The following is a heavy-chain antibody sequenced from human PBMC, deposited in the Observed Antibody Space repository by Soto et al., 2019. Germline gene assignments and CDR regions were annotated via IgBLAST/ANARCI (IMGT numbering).Heavy chain of an antibody. CDR2: IYHSGST. CDR3: ARDPPSYPNAFDI. J-gene: IGHJ3*02. CDR1: GGSFSGYY. V-gene: IGHV4-34*01. D-gene: IGHD1-26*01. Sequence: PSETLSLTCAVYGGSFSGYYWSWIRQPPGKGLEWIGSIYHSGSTYYNPSLKSRVTISVDTSKNQFSLQLSSVTAADTAVYYCARDPPSYPNAFDIWGQGTMVTVSS.